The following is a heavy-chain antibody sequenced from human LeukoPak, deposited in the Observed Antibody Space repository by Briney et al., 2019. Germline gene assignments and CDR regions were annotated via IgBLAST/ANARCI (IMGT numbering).Heavy chain of an antibody. CDR2: IYTSGST. D-gene: IGHD6-13*01. Sequence: PSETLSLTCTVAAGSISSYYWSRIRQPAGKGLEWIGRIYTSGSTNYNPSLKSRVTISVDKSKNQFSLKLSSVTAADTAVYYCARDRLIPGYSSSWYSTQFDYWGQGTLVTVSS. CDR3: ARDRLIPGYSSSWYSTQFDY. V-gene: IGHV4-4*07. CDR1: AGSISSYY. J-gene: IGHJ4*02.